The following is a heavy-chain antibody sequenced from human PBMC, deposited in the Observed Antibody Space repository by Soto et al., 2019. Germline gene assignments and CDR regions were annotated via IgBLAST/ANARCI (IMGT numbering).Heavy chain of an antibody. V-gene: IGHV1-18*01. CDR2: ISAYNGNT. Sequence: QVQLVQSGAEVKKPGASVKVSCKASGYTFTSYGISWVRQAPGQGLEWMGWISAYNGNTNYAQKLQGRVTMTTDTXTXXAYMELRSLRSDDTAVYYCARDVGTMIVVVTDFDYWGQGTLVTVSS. J-gene: IGHJ4*02. CDR3: ARDVGTMIVVVTDFDY. CDR1: GYTFTSYG. D-gene: IGHD3-22*01.